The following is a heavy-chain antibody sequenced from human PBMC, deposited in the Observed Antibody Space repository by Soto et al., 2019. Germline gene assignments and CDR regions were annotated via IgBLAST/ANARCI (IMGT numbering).Heavy chain of an antibody. CDR2: MNPNSGNT. Sequence: GASVKVSCKASGYTFASYDINWVRQATGQGLEWMGWMNPNSGNTGYAQKFQGRVTMTRNTSISTAYMELSSLRSEDTAVYYCARFPPLRYRGYVSPRRRYDYWGQGTLVTVSS. CDR1: GYTFASYD. CDR3: ARFPPLRYRGYVSPRRRYDY. V-gene: IGHV1-8*01. D-gene: IGHD5-12*01. J-gene: IGHJ4*02.